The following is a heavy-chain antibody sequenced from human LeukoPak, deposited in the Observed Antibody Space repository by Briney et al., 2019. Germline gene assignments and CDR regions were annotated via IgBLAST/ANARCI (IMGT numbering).Heavy chain of an antibody. Sequence: ASVKVSCKASGGTFTSYAISWVRQAPGRGLEWMGWIIPIFGTANYAQKFQGRVTITADESTSTAYMELSSLRSEDTAVYYCARTHRAGLAVAGTDHWGKGTLVPVPS. D-gene: IGHD6-19*01. CDR3: ARTHRAGLAVAGTDH. V-gene: IGHV1-69*13. J-gene: IGHJ4*02. CDR1: GGTFTSYA. CDR2: IIPIFGTA.